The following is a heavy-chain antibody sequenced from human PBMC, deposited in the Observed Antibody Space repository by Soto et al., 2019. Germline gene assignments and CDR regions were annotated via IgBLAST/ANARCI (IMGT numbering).Heavy chain of an antibody. CDR2: INHSGST. D-gene: IGHD6-13*01. V-gene: IGHV4-34*01. J-gene: IGHJ4*02. CDR3: ARRSIAAAGTGDY. CDR1: GGSFSGYY. Sequence: SETLSLTCAVYGGSFSGYYWSWIRQPPGKGLEWIGEINHSGSTNYNPSLKSRVTISVDTSKNQFSLKLSSVTAADTAVYYCARRSIAAAGTGDYWGQGTLVTVSS.